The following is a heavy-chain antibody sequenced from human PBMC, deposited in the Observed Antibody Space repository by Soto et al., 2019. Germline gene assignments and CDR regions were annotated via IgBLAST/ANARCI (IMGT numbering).Heavy chain of an antibody. D-gene: IGHD4-17*01. CDR3: ARSGDYGGSRGYYYGMDV. Sequence: QVQLVQSGAEVKKPGASVKVSCKASGYTFTSYYMHWVRQAPGQGLAWMGIINPSGGSTSYAQKFQGRVTMTRDTSTSTVYMELSSLRSEDTAVYYCARSGDYGGSRGYYYGMDVWGQGTTVTVSS. CDR2: INPSGGST. CDR1: GYTFTSYY. V-gene: IGHV1-46*01. J-gene: IGHJ6*02.